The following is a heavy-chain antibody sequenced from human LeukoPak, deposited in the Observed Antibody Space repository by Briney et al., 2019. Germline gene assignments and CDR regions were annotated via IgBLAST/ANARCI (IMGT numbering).Heavy chain of an antibody. J-gene: IGHJ6*03. CDR2: ISYDGSNE. CDR1: GFTFSSYV. D-gene: IGHD3-3*01. V-gene: IGHV3-30*04. CDR3: AKVGGFYYYYYMDV. Sequence: GGSLRLSCAASGFTFSSYVMHWVRQAPGKGLEWVAIISYDGSNEYYADSVKGRFTISRDNSKNTLYLQMNSLRAEDTAVYYCAKVGGFYYYYYMDVWGKGTTVTVSS.